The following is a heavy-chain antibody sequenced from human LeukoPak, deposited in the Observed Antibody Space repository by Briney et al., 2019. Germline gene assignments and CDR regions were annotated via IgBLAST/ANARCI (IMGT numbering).Heavy chain of an antibody. CDR1: GDSISTYF. J-gene: IGHJ4*02. D-gene: IGHD4-23*01. V-gene: IGHV4-59*01. CDR2: IHYSGST. Sequence: SETLSLTCSVSGDSISTYFWSWIRQPPGRGLEWIGYIHYSGSTSYNPSLKSRVTISVDTSKNQFSLKLSSVTAADTAVYYCARQCSSXVNCLFDYWGQGTLVTVSS. CDR3: ARQCSSXVNCLFDY.